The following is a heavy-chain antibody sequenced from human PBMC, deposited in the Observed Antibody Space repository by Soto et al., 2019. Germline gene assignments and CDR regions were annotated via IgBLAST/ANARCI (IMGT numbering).Heavy chain of an antibody. CDR1: GFTVSSNY. D-gene: IGHD4-17*01. V-gene: IGHV3-66*01. CDR2: IYSGGST. CDR3: TYGGYPAYYGMDV. J-gene: IGHJ6*02. Sequence: EVQLVESGGVLVQPGGSLRLSCEASGFTVSSNYMSWVRQAPGKGLEWVSVIYSGGSTYYADSVKGRFTISRDNSKNTLYLQMNSLRAEDTAVYYCTYGGYPAYYGMDVWGQGTTVTVSS.